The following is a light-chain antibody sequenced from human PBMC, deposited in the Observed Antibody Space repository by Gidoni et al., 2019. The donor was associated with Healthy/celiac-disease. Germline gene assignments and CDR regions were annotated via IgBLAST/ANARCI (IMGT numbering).Light chain of an antibody. V-gene: IGKV3-15*01. Sequence: VMTQSPATLSVSPGERATLSCRASQSVSSNLAWYQQKPGQAPRLLIYGASTRDTGIPARFSGSGSGTEFTLTISSLQSEDFAVYYCQQYNNWPPRTFGQGTKVEIK. J-gene: IGKJ1*01. CDR1: QSVSSN. CDR3: QQYNNWPPRT. CDR2: GAS.